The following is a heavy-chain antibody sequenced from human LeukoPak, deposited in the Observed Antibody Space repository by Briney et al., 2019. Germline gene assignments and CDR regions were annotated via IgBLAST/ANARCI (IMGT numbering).Heavy chain of an antibody. CDR3: TTGFRGDGQTDDAFDI. CDR1: GYSFGDYY. J-gene: IGHJ3*02. CDR2: IWPGDSNS. D-gene: IGHD1-1*01. Sequence: GESLKISCKASGYSFGDYYLGWVRQTPGKGLEWMGIIWPGDSNSRYSPSFQGQVTFSADKSINSAFLYWSSLRASDTAMYYCTTGFRGDGQTDDAFDIWGQGTMVMVSS. V-gene: IGHV5-51*01.